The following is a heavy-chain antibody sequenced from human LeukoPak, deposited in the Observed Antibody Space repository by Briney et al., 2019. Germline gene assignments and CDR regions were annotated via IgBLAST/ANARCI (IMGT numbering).Heavy chain of an antibody. CDR1: GGTFSSYA. CDR2: IIPIFGTT. J-gene: IGHJ6*03. CDR3: ARVVGLTGYSSSWYSGYYYMDV. V-gene: IGHV1-69*06. D-gene: IGHD6-13*01. Sequence: ASVKVSCKASGGTFSSYAISWVRQAPGPGLEWMGGIIPIFGTTNYAQKFQDRVTITADKSTSTAYMELSSLRSEDTAVYYCARVVGLTGYSSSWYSGYYYMDVWGKGTTVTVSS.